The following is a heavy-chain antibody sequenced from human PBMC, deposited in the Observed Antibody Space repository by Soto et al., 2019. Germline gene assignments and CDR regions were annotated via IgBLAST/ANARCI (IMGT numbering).Heavy chain of an antibody. Sequence: WTWIRQHPGKGLEWIGYIYYSESTNYNPSLKSRVTISIDTSESQFSLKLSSVTVADTAVYYCARSDSSGKTRYYFDYWGQGTLVIVSS. V-gene: IGHV4-31*02. CDR2: IYYSEST. CDR3: ARSDSSGKTRYYFDY. D-gene: IGHD3-22*01. J-gene: IGHJ4*02.